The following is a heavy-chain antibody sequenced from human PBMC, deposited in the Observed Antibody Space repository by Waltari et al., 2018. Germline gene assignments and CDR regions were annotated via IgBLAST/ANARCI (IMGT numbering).Heavy chain of an antibody. CDR1: GYSFAKYW. CDR2: SDPVDSNT. CDR3: ARQNIHSYGYGYFDF. D-gene: IGHD5-18*01. Sequence: EVQLEQSGAEVKKPGESLKISCNGSGYSFAKYWIGWVRQMPGKGLEWMGVSDPVDSNTKNSLSFQGQVTISADTSISTAYLQWSSLKASDTAIYFCARQNIHSYGYGYFDFWGQGTLVTVSS. V-gene: IGHV5-51*01. J-gene: IGHJ4*02.